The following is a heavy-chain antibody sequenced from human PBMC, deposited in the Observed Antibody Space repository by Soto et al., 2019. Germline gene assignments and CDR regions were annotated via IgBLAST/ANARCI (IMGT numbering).Heavy chain of an antibody. J-gene: IGHJ4*02. V-gene: IGHV1-69*13. CDR2: IIPIFGTA. CDR3: ARDSQPYCSGGSCYADY. CDR1: GGAFSSYA. D-gene: IGHD2-15*01. Sequence: GASVKVSCKASGGAFSSYAISWVRQAPGQGLEWMGGIIPIFGTANYAQKFQGRVTITADESTSTAYMYLQMNSLRAEDTAVYYCARDSQPYCSGGSCYADYWGQGTLVTVSS.